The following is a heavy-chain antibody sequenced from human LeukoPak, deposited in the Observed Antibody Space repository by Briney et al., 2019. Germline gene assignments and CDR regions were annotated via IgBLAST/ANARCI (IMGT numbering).Heavy chain of an antibody. J-gene: IGHJ4*02. CDR1: GFTFSSYA. V-gene: IGHV3-23*01. CDR3: ARSRIAVAGTISDY. Sequence: GGSLRLSCAASGFTFSSYAMSWVRQAPGKGLEWVSAISGSGGSTYYADSVKGRFTISRDNSKNTLYLQMNSLRAEDTAVYYCARSRIAVAGTISDYWGQGTLVTVSS. D-gene: IGHD6-19*01. CDR2: ISGSGGST.